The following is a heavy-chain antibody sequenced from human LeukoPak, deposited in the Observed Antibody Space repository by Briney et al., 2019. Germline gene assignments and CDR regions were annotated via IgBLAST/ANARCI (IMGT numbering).Heavy chain of an antibody. D-gene: IGHD4-17*01. V-gene: IGHV1-2*02. CDR3: ARGDGDYVRFRYFQH. Sequence: ASVKVSRKASGYTFTGYYMHWVRQAPGQGLEWMGWINPNSGGTNYAQKFQGRVTMTRDTSISTAYTELSRLRSDDTAVYYCARGDGDYVRFRYFQHWGQGTLVTVSS. CDR1: GYTFTGYY. J-gene: IGHJ1*01. CDR2: INPNSGGT.